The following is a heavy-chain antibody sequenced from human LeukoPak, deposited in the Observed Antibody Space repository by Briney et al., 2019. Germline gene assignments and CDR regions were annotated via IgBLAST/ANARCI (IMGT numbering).Heavy chain of an antibody. CDR2: ISGSGGST. V-gene: IGHV3-23*01. J-gene: IGHJ6*02. D-gene: IGHD2-2*01. CDR3: AKDSPLLGYSSSTSCPPMGYYYGMDV. CDR1: GFTFSSYA. Sequence: PGGSLRLSCAASGFTFSSYAMSWVRQAPGKGLEWVSAISGSGGSTYYADSVKGRFTISRDNSKNTLYLQMNSLRAEDTAVYYCAKDSPLLGYSSSTSCPPMGYYYGMDVWGQGTTVTVSS.